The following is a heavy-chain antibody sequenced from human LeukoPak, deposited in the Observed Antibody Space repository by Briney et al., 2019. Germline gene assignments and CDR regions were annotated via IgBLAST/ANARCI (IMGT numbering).Heavy chain of an antibody. V-gene: IGHV3-48*01. D-gene: IGHD5-18*01. CDR3: ARGYSYGYIYYFDY. CDR2: ISSSSSTI. J-gene: IGHJ4*02. Sequence: GGSLRLSCAASGFAFSSYWMFWVRQAPGKGLEWVSYISSSSSTIYYADSVKGRFTISRDNAKNSLYLQMNSLRAEDTAVYYCARGYSYGYIYYFDYWGQGTLVTVSS. CDR1: GFAFSSYW.